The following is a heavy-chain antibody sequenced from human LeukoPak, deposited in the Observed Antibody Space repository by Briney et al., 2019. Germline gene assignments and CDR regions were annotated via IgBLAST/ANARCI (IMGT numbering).Heavy chain of an antibody. Sequence: GGSLRLSCAASGFTFSSYAMHWVRQAPGKGLEWVAHIRQDGSERHYVDSVKDRFTISRDNAKNSLDLQMDSLRAEDTAVYYCARDWGSTGYDLYDSWGQGTLVTVSS. D-gene: IGHD5-12*01. CDR3: ARDWGSTGYDLYDS. CDR1: GFTFSSYA. V-gene: IGHV3-7*01. CDR2: IRQDGSER. J-gene: IGHJ4*02.